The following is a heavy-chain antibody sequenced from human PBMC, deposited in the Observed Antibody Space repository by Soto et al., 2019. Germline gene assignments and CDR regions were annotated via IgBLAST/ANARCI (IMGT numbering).Heavy chain of an antibody. D-gene: IGHD3-16*02. V-gene: IGHV3-21*01. J-gene: IGHJ4*02. CDR1: GCTFSSYS. CDR3: ARLPQIDYDYICGSYRLGY. CDR2: ISSSSSYI. Sequence: EVQLVESGGGLVKPGRSLRLSCEASGCTFSSYSMNWVRQAPGKGLEWVSSISSSSSYIYYADSVKGRFTISRDNAKNSLYLQMNSLRAEDTAVYYCARLPQIDYDYICGSYRLGYWGQGTLVTVSS.